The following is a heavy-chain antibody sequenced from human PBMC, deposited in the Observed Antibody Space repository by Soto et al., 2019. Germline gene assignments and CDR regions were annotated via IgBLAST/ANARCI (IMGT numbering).Heavy chain of an antibody. J-gene: IGHJ4*02. Sequence: QVQLQESGPGLVKPSGTLSLTCAVSGDSITSGRWWTWVRQPPGKGLEWIGEIYHNGDTNYNTSLKSRVTISVDKSKNQFSLKLNSVTAADTAIYYCGDPPSDFWGQGILVTVSS. CDR2: IYHNGDT. CDR3: GDPPSDF. V-gene: IGHV4-4*02. CDR1: GDSITSGRW.